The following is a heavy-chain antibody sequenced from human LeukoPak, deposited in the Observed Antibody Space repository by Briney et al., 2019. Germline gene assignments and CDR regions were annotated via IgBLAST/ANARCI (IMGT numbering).Heavy chain of an antibody. Sequence: SQTLSLTCAISGDSVSTNTGAWNWIRQSPSRGLEWLGGTYYRTQWYHDHAVSVKGRISINPDTSKNQFSLQLKSVTREDTAVYYCAREDRGGNGNFDFWGQGTLVGVSS. V-gene: IGHV6-1*01. CDR2: TYYRTQWYH. CDR3: AREDRGGNGNFDF. CDR1: GDSVSTNTGA. D-gene: IGHD1-26*01. J-gene: IGHJ4*02.